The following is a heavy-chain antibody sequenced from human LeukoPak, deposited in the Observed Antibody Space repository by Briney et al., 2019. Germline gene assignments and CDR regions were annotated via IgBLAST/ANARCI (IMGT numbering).Heavy chain of an antibody. CDR2: LNDDGSTT. CDR3: ARALGSPLDF. CDR1: GYTFSRSL. J-gene: IGHJ4*02. Sequence: GGSLRLSCAASGYTFSRSLIHWVRQSPGKGLVWVSRLNDDGSTTTYADSVKGRFTISRDNAKNTLYLQMNSLRAEDTAVYYCARALGSPLDFWGQGTLVTVSS. V-gene: IGHV3-74*01. D-gene: IGHD1-26*01.